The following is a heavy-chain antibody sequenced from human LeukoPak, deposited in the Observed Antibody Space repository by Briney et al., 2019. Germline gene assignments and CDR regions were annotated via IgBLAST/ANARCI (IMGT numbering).Heavy chain of an antibody. CDR3: ARATNYYDSSGYYPRPHFDY. J-gene: IGHJ4*02. CDR1: GGSISTYY. Sequence: SETLSLTCTVSGGSISTYYWSWIRQPPGKGLEWIGYIYYSGSTHYNPSLKSRITISVDTSKNQFSLKLSSLTAADTAVYYCARATNYYDSSGYYPRPHFDYWGRGTLVTVSS. V-gene: IGHV4-59*13. CDR2: IYYSGST. D-gene: IGHD3-22*01.